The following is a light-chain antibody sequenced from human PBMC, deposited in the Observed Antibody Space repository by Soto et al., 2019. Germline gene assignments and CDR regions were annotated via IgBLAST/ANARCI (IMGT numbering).Light chain of an antibody. CDR3: QQYNSYSYT. CDR2: DAS. V-gene: IGKV1-5*01. J-gene: IGKJ2*01. Sequence: DIQMTQSPSTLSASVGDRVTITCRASPSISSWVAWYQQKPGKAPKLLIYDASSLESGVPSRFSGSGSGTEFTLTISSLQPDDFATYCCQQYNSYSYTFGQGNKLEIK. CDR1: PSISSW.